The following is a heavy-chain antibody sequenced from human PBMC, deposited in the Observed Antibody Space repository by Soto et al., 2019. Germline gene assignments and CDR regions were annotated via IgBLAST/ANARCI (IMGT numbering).Heavy chain of an antibody. CDR1: TFTFTSSA. J-gene: IGHJ4*02. V-gene: IGHV1-58*01. D-gene: IGHD1-26*01. CDR3: ATHREGATYYFDY. CDR2: IVVGSGHT. Sequence: QMQLVQSEPAVKKPGTSVKVSCKASTFTFTSSAVQWVRQARGQRLEWIGWIVVGSGHTKYAQNFQERVTITRDMSSGTAYLELSSLRSEDTAVYYCATHREGATYYFDYWGQGNLLTVSS.